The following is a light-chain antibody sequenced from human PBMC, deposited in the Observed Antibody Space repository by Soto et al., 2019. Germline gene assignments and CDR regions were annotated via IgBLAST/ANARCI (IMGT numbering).Light chain of an antibody. CDR1: STDVGGYKY. Sequence: QSALTQPASVSGSPGQSITISCTGTSTDVGGYKYVSWYQQHPGTAPKLLIYGNSNRPSGVPDRFSGSKSGTSASLAITGLQAEDEADYYCQSYDSSLRGVFGTGTKLTVL. J-gene: IGLJ1*01. CDR2: GNS. V-gene: IGLV2-14*03. CDR3: QSYDSSLRGV.